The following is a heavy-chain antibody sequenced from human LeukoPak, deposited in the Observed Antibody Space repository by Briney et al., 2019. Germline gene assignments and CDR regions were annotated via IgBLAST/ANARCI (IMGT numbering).Heavy chain of an antibody. CDR1: GGSISSYY. D-gene: IGHD3-10*01. J-gene: IGHJ4*02. Sequence: PSETLSLTCTVSGGSISSYYWSWIRQPPGKGLEWIGYIYYGGSTNYNPSLKSRVTISVDTSKNKFTLKLNSVTAADTAVYYCARSELLWFGGVNSGFDYWGQGTLVTVSS. V-gene: IGHV4-59*01. CDR2: IYYGGST. CDR3: ARSELLWFGGVNSGFDY.